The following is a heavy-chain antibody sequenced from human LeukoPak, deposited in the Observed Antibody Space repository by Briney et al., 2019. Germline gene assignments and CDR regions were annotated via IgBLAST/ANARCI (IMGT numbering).Heavy chain of an antibody. J-gene: IGHJ4*02. CDR1: GYTFTGYY. V-gene: IGHV1-2*06. CDR2: INPNSGGT. D-gene: IGHD3-22*01. Sequence: EASVKVSCTASGYTFTGYYMHWVRQAPGQGLEWMGRINPNSGGTNYAQKFQGRVTMTRDTSISTAYMELSRLRSDDTAVYYCARGEPRYYYDSSGSYYFDYWGQGTLVTVSS. CDR3: ARGEPRYYYDSSGSYYFDY.